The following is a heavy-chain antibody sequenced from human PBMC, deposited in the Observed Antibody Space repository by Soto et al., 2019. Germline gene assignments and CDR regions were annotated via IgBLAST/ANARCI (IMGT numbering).Heavy chain of an antibody. CDR1: GFTFSSYG. CDR2: IWYDGSNK. CDR3: ARGDTYYYGSGSYYNLGYYYGMDV. D-gene: IGHD3-10*01. V-gene: IGHV3-33*01. Sequence: GGSLRLSCAASGFTFSSYGMHWVRQAPGKGLEWVAVIWYDGSNKYYADSVKGRFTISRDNSKNTLYLQMNSLRAEDTAVYYCARGDTYYYGSGSYYNLGYYYGMDVWGQGTTVTVSS. J-gene: IGHJ6*02.